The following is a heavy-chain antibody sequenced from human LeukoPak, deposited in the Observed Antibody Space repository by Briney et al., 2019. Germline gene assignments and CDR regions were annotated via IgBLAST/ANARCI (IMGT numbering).Heavy chain of an antibody. Sequence: SGPTLVKPTQTLTLTCTFSGFSLSTSGVGVGWIRQPPGKALEWLALIYWDDDKRYSPSLKSRLTITKDTSKNQVVLTMTNMDPVDTATYYCAHAYRYFDSPSYFDYWGQGTLVTVSS. V-gene: IGHV2-5*02. CDR1: GFSLSTSGVG. CDR2: IYWDDDK. CDR3: AHAYRYFDSPSYFDY. D-gene: IGHD3-9*01. J-gene: IGHJ4*02.